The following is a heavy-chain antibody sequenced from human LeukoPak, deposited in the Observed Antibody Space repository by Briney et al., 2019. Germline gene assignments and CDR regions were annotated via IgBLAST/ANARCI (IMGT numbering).Heavy chain of an antibody. V-gene: IGHV4-59*01. Sequence: PSETLSLTCTVSGGSISSYYWSWIRQPPGKGLEWIGFIFYSGTTNYNPSLKSRVTISVDTSKNQFSLKLSSVTAADTAVYYCARGGWNKFDYWGQGALVTVSS. CDR3: ARGGWNKFDY. CDR2: IFYSGTT. J-gene: IGHJ4*02. D-gene: IGHD3-22*01. CDR1: GGSISSYY.